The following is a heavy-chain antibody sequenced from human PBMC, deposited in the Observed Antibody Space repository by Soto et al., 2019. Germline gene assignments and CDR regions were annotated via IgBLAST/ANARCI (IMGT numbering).Heavy chain of an antibody. CDR1: GFTFSSQW. J-gene: IGHJ4*02. D-gene: IGHD1-26*01. Sequence: EEQVVESGGGLVQPGGSLRLSCAVSGFTFSSQWMSWVRQAPGKGPEWVDNINKDGSEKYYVDSVKGRFSVSRDNADKSLYLQMNSLRVEDTAVYYCTRGGWGALWGQGTLVTVSS. V-gene: IGHV3-7*04. CDR2: INKDGSEK. CDR3: TRGGWGAL.